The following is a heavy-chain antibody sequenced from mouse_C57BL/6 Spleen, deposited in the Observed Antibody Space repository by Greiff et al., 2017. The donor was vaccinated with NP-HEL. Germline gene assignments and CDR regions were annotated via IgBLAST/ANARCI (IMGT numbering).Heavy chain of an antibody. Sequence: VQLQQSGAELVKPGASVKISCKASGYAFSSYWMNWVKQRPGKGLEWIGQIYPGDGDTNYNGKFKGKATLTADKSSSTAYMQLSSLTSEDSAVDFCARWGTGTAYFDYWGQGTTLTVSS. CDR1: GYAFSSYW. CDR2: IYPGDGDT. D-gene: IGHD4-1*01. J-gene: IGHJ2*01. V-gene: IGHV1-80*01. CDR3: ARWGTGTAYFDY.